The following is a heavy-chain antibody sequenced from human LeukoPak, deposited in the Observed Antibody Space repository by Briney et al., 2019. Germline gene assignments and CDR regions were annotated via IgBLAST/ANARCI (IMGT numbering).Heavy chain of an antibody. J-gene: IGHJ4*02. CDR2: IYSGGST. CDR3: ARGMSAPYYFDY. V-gene: IGHV3-66*01. Sequence: QPGGSLRLSCAASGFTVSSNYMSWVRQAPGKGLEWVSVIYSGGSTYYADSVKGRFTISRDNSKNTLYLQMNSLKAEDTAVYYCARGMSAPYYFDYWGQGTLVTVSS. CDR1: GFTVSSNY. D-gene: IGHD3-3*01.